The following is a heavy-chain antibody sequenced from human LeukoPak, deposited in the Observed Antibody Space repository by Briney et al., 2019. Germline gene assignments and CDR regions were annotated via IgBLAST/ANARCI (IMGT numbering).Heavy chain of an antibody. CDR1: GFTFTTYW. D-gene: IGHD3-22*01. CDR2: IKQDGTEK. J-gene: IGHJ4*02. V-gene: IGHV3-7*04. Sequence: PGGSLRLSCAASGFTFTTYWMSWVRQAPGKGLEWVANIKQDGTEKYYVDSVKGRFTISRDNAKNSLYLQMNSLRAEDTAVYYCAKEGYYYDSSGYYKVWFDYWGQGTLVTVSS. CDR3: AKEGYYYDSSGYYKVWFDY.